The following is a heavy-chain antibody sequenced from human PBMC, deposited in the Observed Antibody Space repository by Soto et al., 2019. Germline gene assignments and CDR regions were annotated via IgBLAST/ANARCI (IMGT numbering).Heavy chain of an antibody. CDR1: GYTFTSYG. V-gene: IGHV1-18*01. Sequence: ASVKVSCKASGYTFTSYGISWVRQAPGQGLEWMGWISAYNGNTNYAQKLQGRVTMTTDTSTSTAYMELRSLRSDDTAVYYCARDSRYYYGSGSSDYWGQGTLVTVS. D-gene: IGHD3-10*01. CDR3: ARDSRYYYGSGSSDY. CDR2: ISAYNGNT. J-gene: IGHJ4*02.